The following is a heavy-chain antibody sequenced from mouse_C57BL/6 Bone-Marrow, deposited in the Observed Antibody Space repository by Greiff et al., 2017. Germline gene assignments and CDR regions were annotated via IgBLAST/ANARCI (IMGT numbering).Heavy chain of an antibody. CDR3: ARCITTVVDGY. CDR1: GYTFTSYW. Sequence: QVQLQQPGAELVKPGASVKMSCKASGYTFTSYWITWVKQRPGQGLEWIGDIYPGSGSTNYNEKFKSKATLTVDTSSSTAYMQLSSLTSEDAAVYYCARCITTVVDGYWGQGTTLTVSS. D-gene: IGHD1-1*01. J-gene: IGHJ2*01. V-gene: IGHV1-55*01. CDR2: IYPGSGST.